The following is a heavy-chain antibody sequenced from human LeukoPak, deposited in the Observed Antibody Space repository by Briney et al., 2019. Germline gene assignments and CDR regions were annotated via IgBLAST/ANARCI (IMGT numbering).Heavy chain of an antibody. J-gene: IGHJ1*01. V-gene: IGHV3-30-3*01. CDR1: GFTFSSYA. CDR3: AMPQDYYVFWRVTPGSEYFQH. Sequence: GGSLRLSCAASGFTFSSYAMHWVRQAPGKGLEWVAVISYDGSNKYYADSVKGRFTISRDNAKNSLYLQMNSLRAEDTAVYYGAMPQDYYVFWRVTPGSEYFQHWGRGTLVTVSS. D-gene: IGHD3-3*01. CDR2: ISYDGSNK.